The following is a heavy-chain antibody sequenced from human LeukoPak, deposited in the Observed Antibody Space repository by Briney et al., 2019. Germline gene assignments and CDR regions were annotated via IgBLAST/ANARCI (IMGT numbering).Heavy chain of an antibody. CDR3: AKDPGYSYGPYFDY. V-gene: IGHV3-30*02. CDR1: GFTFSSYS. D-gene: IGHD5-18*01. J-gene: IGHJ4*02. Sequence: GGSLRLSCAASGFTFSSYSMHCVRQAPGKGLEWVAFIRYDGSNKYYADSVKGRFTISRDNSKNTLYLQMNSLRAEDTAVYYCAKDPGYSYGPYFDYWGQGTLVTVSS. CDR2: IRYDGSNK.